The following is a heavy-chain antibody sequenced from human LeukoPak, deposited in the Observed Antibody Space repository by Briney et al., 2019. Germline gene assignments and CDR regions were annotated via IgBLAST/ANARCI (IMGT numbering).Heavy chain of an antibody. Sequence: GGSLSLFCAASGFIVRSNYMSWVRQAPGKGLEWVSVIYSGGRTYYADSVKGRFTISRDNSRNTLYLQMNSLRAEDTAVYYCARGLGRELDGAFDIWGQGTMVTVSS. J-gene: IGHJ3*02. CDR2: IYSGGRT. CDR3: ARGLGRELDGAFDI. V-gene: IGHV3-53*01. D-gene: IGHD3-10*01. CDR1: GFIVRSNY.